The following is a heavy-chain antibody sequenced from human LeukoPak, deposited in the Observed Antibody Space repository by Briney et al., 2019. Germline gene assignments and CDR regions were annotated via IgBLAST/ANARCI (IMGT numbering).Heavy chain of an antibody. Sequence: GGSLRLSCAASGFRFSKFAMSWVRQAPGRGLEWVSVISGSGDSTYYADFVRGQFTISRDNPKNMVYLQMNSLRAEDSAVYYCAKVSQESSNYYHDFWGQGTLLTISS. CDR1: GFRFSKFA. V-gene: IGHV3-23*01. D-gene: IGHD3-22*01. CDR2: ISGSGDST. J-gene: IGHJ4*02. CDR3: AKVSQESSNYYHDF.